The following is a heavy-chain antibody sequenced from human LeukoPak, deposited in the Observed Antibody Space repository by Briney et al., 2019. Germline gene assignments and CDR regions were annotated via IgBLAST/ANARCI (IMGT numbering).Heavy chain of an antibody. CDR1: GFTFSSYA. J-gene: IGHJ4*02. V-gene: IGHV3-64*01. Sequence: GGSLRLSCAASGFTFSSYAMHWVRQAPGKGLEYVSAISSTGGSTYYANSVKGIFTISRDKSKNTLHLQMGSLRAEDIAVYYCARSPPAAAAHYFDYWGQGTLVTVSS. CDR2: ISSTGGST. D-gene: IGHD6-13*01. CDR3: ARSPPAAAAHYFDY.